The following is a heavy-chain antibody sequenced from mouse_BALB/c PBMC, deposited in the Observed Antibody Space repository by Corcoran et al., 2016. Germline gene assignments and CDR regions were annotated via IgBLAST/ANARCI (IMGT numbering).Heavy chain of an antibody. D-gene: IGHD2-4*01. CDR2: IYWDDDK. J-gene: IGHJ3*01. CDR1: GFSLSTSGMG. CDR3: ARSEDYDWFAD. V-gene: IGHV8-12*01. Sequence: QVTLKESGPGILQPSQTLSLTCSFSGFSLSTSGMGVSWIRQPSGKGLEWLAHIYWDDDKRYNPSLKSRLTISKDTSSNQVFLKITSVDTADTATYYCARSEDYDWFADWGQGTLVTVSA.